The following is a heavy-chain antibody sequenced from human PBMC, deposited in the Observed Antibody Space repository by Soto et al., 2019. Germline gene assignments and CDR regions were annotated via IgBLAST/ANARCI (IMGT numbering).Heavy chain of an antibody. CDR1: GITFSSYS. D-gene: IGHD2-2*01. Sequence: GGSLRLSCAASGITFSSYSMNWVRQAPGKGLEWVSSISSSSSYIYYADSVKGRFTISRDNAKNSLYLQMNSLRAEDTAVYYCARAVPARDYYYYGMDVWGQGTTVTVSS. CDR3: ARAVPARDYYYYGMDV. J-gene: IGHJ6*02. V-gene: IGHV3-21*01. CDR2: ISSSSSYI.